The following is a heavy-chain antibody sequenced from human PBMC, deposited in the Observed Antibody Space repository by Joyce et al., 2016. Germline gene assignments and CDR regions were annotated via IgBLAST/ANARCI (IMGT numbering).Heavy chain of an antibody. CDR1: GIDISGYA. J-gene: IGHJ5*02. Sequence: QVHLVESGGGVVQPGNSLRLSCVVSGIDISGYAFNWFRQAPGKGRDLLTTISHDGYRRYADSGKGRFTVSRDDSKKMVDLEMNNLRVDDTAIYYCARIGYGVSLGNGFDPWGQGTPVTVSS. CDR2: ISHDGYR. D-gene: IGHD2-15*01. V-gene: IGHV3-30*04. CDR3: ARIGYGVSLGNGFDP.